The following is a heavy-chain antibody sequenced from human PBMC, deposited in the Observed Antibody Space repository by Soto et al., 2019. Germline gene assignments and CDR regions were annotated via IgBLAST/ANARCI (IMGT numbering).Heavy chain of an antibody. Sequence: SVKVSCKASGGSFSNYIFAWVRQAPGQGLEWMGGTIPMFATAQYAQKLQGRVTITADESTSTVYMDLTSLTSDDTAVYYCARGLFGQQWLVGFDTWGQGTPVTVSS. V-gene: IGHV1-69*13. CDR1: GGSFSNYI. D-gene: IGHD6-19*01. CDR2: TIPMFATA. J-gene: IGHJ4*02. CDR3: ARGLFGQQWLVGFDT.